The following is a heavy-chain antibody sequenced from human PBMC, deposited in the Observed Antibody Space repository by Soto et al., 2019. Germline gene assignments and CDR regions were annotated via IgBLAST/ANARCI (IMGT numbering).Heavy chain of an antibody. CDR2: FDPEDGET. CDR1: GYTLTELS. J-gene: IGHJ3*01. V-gene: IGHV1-24*01. D-gene: IGHD3-9*01. Sequence: GGSVKVSCKVSGYTLTELSMHWVRQAPGKGLEWMGGFDPEDGETIYAQKFQGRVTMTEDTSTDTAYMELSSLRSEDTAVYYCATDQYYDILTGYLPVWGQGTMVTVSS. CDR3: ATDQYYDILTGYLPV.